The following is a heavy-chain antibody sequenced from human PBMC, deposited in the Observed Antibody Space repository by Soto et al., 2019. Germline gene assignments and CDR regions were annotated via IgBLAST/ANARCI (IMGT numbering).Heavy chain of an antibody. CDR1: GYSFSSFG. J-gene: IGHJ4*02. V-gene: IGHV1-18*01. CDR2: VSVPSGDT. CDR3: ARTCRSGGSCYLEY. D-gene: IGHD2-15*01. Sequence: ASVKVSCKASGYSFSSFGISWVRQAPGQGLEWVGWVSVPSGDTSSAQNFQGRVTVTTDTSTSTAYMEVGSLRSDDTAVYYCARTCRSGGSCYLEYWGEGTLVTVSS.